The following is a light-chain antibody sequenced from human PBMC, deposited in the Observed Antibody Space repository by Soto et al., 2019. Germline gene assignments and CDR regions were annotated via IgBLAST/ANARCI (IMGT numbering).Light chain of an antibody. CDR2: LTS. CDR1: QSLLHSNGYNY. CDR3: MHALHSPRT. V-gene: IGKV2-28*01. J-gene: IGKJ2*02. Sequence: DIVMTQSPLSLPVTPGEPASISCRSSQSLLHSNGYNYLDWYLQKPGQSPQLLIYLTSNRSSGGPDRFSGSRACTVVTRNISSAEAEDVGVYYSMHALHSPRTFGQGTKLEIK.